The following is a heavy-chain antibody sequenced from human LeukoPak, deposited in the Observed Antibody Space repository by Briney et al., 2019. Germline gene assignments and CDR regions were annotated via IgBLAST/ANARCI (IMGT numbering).Heavy chain of an antibody. CDR3: ASAVAGRGDFDY. V-gene: IGHV4-34*01. CDR1: GGSFSGYY. D-gene: IGHD6-19*01. CDR2: IKHSGSA. J-gene: IGHJ4*02. Sequence: SETLSLTCAVYGGSFSGYYWSWIRQPPGKGLEWIGDIKHSGSANSNPSLKSRVTISIDTSQNQFSLKLGSVTAADTAAYYCASAVAGRGDFDYWGQGTLVTVSS.